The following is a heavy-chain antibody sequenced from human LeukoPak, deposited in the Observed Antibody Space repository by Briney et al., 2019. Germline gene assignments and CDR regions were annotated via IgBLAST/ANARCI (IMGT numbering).Heavy chain of an antibody. CDR1: GFSFTNAW. Sequence: GGSLRLSCAASGFSFTNAWMSWVRQAPGKGLEWVGRIKSKTDGGTTDYAAPVKGRFTISRDDSKNTLYLQMNNLKTEDTAVYYCAFYYYGTRRFDPWGQGTLVTVSS. V-gene: IGHV3-15*01. J-gene: IGHJ5*02. CDR3: AFYYYGTRRFDP. D-gene: IGHD3-10*01. CDR2: IKSKTDGGTT.